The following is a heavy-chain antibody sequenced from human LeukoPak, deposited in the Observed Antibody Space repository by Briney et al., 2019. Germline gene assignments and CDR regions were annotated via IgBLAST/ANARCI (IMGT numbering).Heavy chain of an antibody. CDR1: G. CDR3: ARAGQLDY. Sequence: GXNXVRQAPGQGPEWMGWINTNNVNRNYAQKLQGRVTMTTDTSTNTAYMELMSLTSDDTAVYYCARAGQLDYWGQGTLVTVSS. V-gene: IGHV1-18*01. J-gene: IGHJ4*02. CDR2: INTNNVNR. D-gene: IGHD1-1*01.